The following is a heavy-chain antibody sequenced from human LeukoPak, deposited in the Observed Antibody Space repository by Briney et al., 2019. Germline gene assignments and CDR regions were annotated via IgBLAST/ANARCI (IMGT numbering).Heavy chain of an antibody. D-gene: IGHD5-12*01. J-gene: IGHJ5*02. CDR3: ARGGRPAYSGYDHNWFDP. CDR1: GYTFTSYG. V-gene: IGHV1-18*01. CDR2: ISAYNGNT. Sequence: GASVKVSCKASGYTFTSYGISWVRQAPGQGLEWMGWISAYNGNTNYAQKLQGRVTMTTDTSTSTAYMELRSLRSDDTAVYYCARGGRPAYSGYDHNWFDPWGQGTLVTVSS.